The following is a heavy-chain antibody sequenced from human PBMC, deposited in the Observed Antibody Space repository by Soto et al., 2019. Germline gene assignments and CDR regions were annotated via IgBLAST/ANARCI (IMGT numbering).Heavy chain of an antibody. V-gene: IGHV1-69*12. CDR1: GGTFSSYG. J-gene: IGHJ4*02. Sequence: QVQLVQSGAEVKKPGSSVKVSCKASGGTFSSYGISWVRQAPGQGLEWMGGIIPIFGTANYAEKFQGSVTITAHESTSTAYMELSSLKSEDTALYYCARFAVDTANPRHIAVAGTDYCGQGTLVTVSS. CDR2: IIPIFGTA. CDR3: ARFAVDTANPRHIAVAGTDY. D-gene: IGHD6-19*01.